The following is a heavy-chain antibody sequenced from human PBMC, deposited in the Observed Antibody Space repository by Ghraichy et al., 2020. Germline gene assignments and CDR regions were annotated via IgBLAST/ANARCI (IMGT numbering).Heavy chain of an antibody. CDR1: GFTFSSHG. J-gene: IGHJ2*01. CDR2: ISASGDYT. Sequence: GSLRLSCAASGFTFSSHGMTWVRQAPGKGPEWVSAISASGDYTVYADSVKGRFTISRDNSKNTMYLQMNSLGAEDTAVYYCAKIGVIGLWYFDLWGRGTLVTVSS. D-gene: IGHD3-10*01. V-gene: IGHV3-23*01. CDR3: AKIGVIGLWYFDL.